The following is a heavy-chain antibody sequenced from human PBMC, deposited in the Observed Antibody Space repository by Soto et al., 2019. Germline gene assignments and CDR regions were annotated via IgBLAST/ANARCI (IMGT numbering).Heavy chain of an antibody. CDR3: ARVPGP. J-gene: IGHJ5*02. Sequence: SETLSLTYTVSDHSNISGLYYWSCIRQHPGKGLEWIGYIYGTGNMYYKSSLKSRVTISVDRSKNQFSLKLSSVTAADTAVYYCARVPGPWGQGTLVTVS. CDR2: IYGTGNM. CDR1: DHSNISGLYY. V-gene: IGHV4-30-4*08.